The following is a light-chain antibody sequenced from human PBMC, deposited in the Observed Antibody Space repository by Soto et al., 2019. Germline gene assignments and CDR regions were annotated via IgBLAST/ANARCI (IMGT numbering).Light chain of an antibody. Sequence: DIQMTQSPSSLSASVGDRVTITCRASQSISSYLNWYQQKPGKAPKLLMYAASSLQSGVPSRFSGSGSGTDFTLTISSLQPKDVATYYCQQSYSTPYTFGQGTKLEIK. CDR2: AAS. CDR1: QSISSY. J-gene: IGKJ2*01. V-gene: IGKV1-39*01. CDR3: QQSYSTPYT.